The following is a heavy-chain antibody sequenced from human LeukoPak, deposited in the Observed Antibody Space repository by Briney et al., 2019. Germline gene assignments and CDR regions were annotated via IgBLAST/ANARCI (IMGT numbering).Heavy chain of an antibody. D-gene: IGHD3-9*01. Sequence: GGSLRLSCAASGFTFSSYSMNWVRQAPGKGLEWVSSISSSSSYIYYADSVKGRFTISRDNAKNSPYLQMNSLRAEDTAVYYCARDYDILTGYSHFDYWGQGTLVTVSS. CDR1: GFTFSSYS. V-gene: IGHV3-21*01. J-gene: IGHJ4*02. CDR2: ISSSSSYI. CDR3: ARDYDILTGYSHFDY.